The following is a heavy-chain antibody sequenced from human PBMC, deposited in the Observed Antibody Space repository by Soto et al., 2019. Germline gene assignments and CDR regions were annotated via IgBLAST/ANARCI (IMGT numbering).Heavy chain of an antibody. CDR1: GFTFSSYA. CDR3: AKHRGSGSWDYYYYYGTDV. J-gene: IGHJ6*02. Sequence: RVSLRLSCVASGFTFSSYAMSWVRQAPGKGLEWVSAISGSGGSTYYADSVTGRFTISRDNSKNTLYLQMNSLRAEDTAVYYCAKHRGSGSWDYYYYYGTDVWGQGTTVTVSS. V-gene: IGHV3-23*01. D-gene: IGHD3-10*01. CDR2: ISGSGGST.